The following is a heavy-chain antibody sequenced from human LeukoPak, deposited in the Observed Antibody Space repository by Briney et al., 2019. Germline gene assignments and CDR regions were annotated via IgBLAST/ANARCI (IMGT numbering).Heavy chain of an antibody. Sequence: GGSLRLSCAASGFTFRNYAMSWGRQAPGKGLEWVSGISGSGGKTDFADSVKGRFTISRDNSKNTLYLQMSSLRAEDTAVYYCAKGPRERLYGTYYGLDVWGQGTSLTVSS. V-gene: IGHV3-23*01. D-gene: IGHD2-8*01. CDR2: ISGSGGKT. CDR3: AKGPRERLYGTYYGLDV. CDR1: GFTFRNYA. J-gene: IGHJ6*02.